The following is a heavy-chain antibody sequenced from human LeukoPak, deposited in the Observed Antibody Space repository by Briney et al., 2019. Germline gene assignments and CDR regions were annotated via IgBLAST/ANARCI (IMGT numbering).Heavy chain of an antibody. D-gene: IGHD2-2*02. CDR1: GVSISSYY. Sequence: SETLSLTCTVSGVSISSYYWSWIRQPPGMGLEWIGYIYYSGSTNYNPSLKSRVTISVDTSKNQFSLKLSSVTAADTAVYYCARGAYCSSTSCYISWFDPWGQGTLVTVSS. CDR2: IYYSGST. J-gene: IGHJ5*02. CDR3: ARGAYCSSTSCYISWFDP. V-gene: IGHV4-59*01.